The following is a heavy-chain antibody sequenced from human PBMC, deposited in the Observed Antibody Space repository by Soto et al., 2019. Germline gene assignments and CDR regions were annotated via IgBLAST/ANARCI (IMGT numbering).Heavy chain of an antibody. J-gene: IGHJ4*02. CDR2: IYYNGST. V-gene: IGHV4-31*03. D-gene: IGHD4-17*01. CDR1: GGSISSGGYY. CDR3: ARGDYGDYSGWFGVY. Sequence: QVQLQESGPGLVKPSQTLSLTCTVSGGSISSGGYYWSWIRQHPGKGLEWIGYIYYNGSTYYNPSLKSRVTISVDTSKNQFSLKLSSVTAADTAVYYCARGDYGDYSGWFGVYWGQGTLVTVSS.